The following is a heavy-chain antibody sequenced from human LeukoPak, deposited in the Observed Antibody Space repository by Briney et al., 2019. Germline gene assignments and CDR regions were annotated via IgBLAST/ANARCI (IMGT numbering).Heavy chain of an antibody. CDR1: GGSISSYY. CDR3: ARDCYDILTGYSLDY. CDR2: IYYSGST. Sequence: PSETLSLTCTVSGGSISSYYWSWIRQPPGKGLEWIGYIYYSGSTYYNPSLKSRVTISVDTSKNQFSLKLSSVTAADTAVYYCARDCYDILTGYSLDYWGQGTLVTVSS. V-gene: IGHV4-59*12. D-gene: IGHD3-9*01. J-gene: IGHJ4*02.